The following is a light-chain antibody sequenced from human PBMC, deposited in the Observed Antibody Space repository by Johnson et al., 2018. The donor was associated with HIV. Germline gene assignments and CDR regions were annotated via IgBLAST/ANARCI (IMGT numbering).Light chain of an antibody. CDR2: RDI. Sequence: QSVLTQPPSASGTPGQRVTISCSGSSSNIGSNTVNWYQHLPGTAPNLLIYRDIQRPSGVPDRFSASKSGTSASLAISGLQAGDEADYYCAAWDDSLNGHYVFGTGTKVTVL. CDR3: AAWDDSLNGHYV. V-gene: IGLV1-44*01. J-gene: IGLJ1*01. CDR1: SSNIGSNT.